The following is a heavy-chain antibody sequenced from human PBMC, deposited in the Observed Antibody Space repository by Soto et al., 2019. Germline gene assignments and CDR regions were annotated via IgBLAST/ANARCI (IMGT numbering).Heavy chain of an antibody. CDR3: ATSFRYFDN. D-gene: IGHD3-9*01. CDR1: GFTPTTTP. Sequence: EGSLRLSCAGSGFTPTTTPLSWVRQPPGKGLEWVTTISGTASRTYYVDSVKGRFFISRDNSKNTVTLQMNNPTLDDTAVYYCATSFRYFDNSGQGTRVTVSS. CDR2: ISGTASRT. V-gene: IGHV3-23*01. J-gene: IGHJ4*02.